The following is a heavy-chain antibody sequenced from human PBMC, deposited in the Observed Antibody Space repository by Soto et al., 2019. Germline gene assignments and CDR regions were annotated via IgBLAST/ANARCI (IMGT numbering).Heavy chain of an antibody. CDR1: GYTFTSYY. D-gene: IGHD3-3*01. Sequence: QVQLVQSGAEVKKPGASVKVSCKASGYTFTSYYIHWVRQAPGQGLEWMGIINPSGGSTRYAQKFQGRVTMTSDTSTSTGYMELSRLRSEDTAVYYCARGGVFWSGPLDDRTTFEIWGQGTMVSVSS. CDR2: INPSGGST. V-gene: IGHV1-46*01. J-gene: IGHJ3*02. CDR3: ARGGVFWSGPLDDRTTFEI.